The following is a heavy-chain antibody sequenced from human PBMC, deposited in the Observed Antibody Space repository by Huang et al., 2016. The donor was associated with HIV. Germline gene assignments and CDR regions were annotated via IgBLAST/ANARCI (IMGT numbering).Heavy chain of an antibody. CDR2: ISNDGSRR. D-gene: IGHD5-12*01. J-gene: IGHJ3*01. Sequence: QVQLVESGGGVVQPGRSLRLSCAASGFSFANYAMHWVRQAPGKRLEWVTFISNDGSRRYYADSVKGRFTISRDNFKNARYLQMNRLRGDDTAVYYCTREYTVAGAFDLWGQGTMVTVSS. CDR3: TREYTVAGAFDL. V-gene: IGHV3-30-3*01. CDR1: GFSFANYA.